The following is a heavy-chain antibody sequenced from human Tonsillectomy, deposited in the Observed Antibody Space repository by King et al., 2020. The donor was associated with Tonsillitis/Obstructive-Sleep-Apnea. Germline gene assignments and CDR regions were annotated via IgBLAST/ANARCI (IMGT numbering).Heavy chain of an antibody. D-gene: IGHD5-12*01. CDR3: ARDPPQGGGYDPYFAF. CDR1: GYAFSTYG. J-gene: IGHJ4*02. V-gene: IGHV1-18*01. Sequence: QLVQSGGEVKKPGSSVKVSCKASGYAFSTYGISWVRQAPGQGLEWMGWISAYNGNTIFGQKFQDRLTMTIDTATTTGYMELRSLGSDDTAVYYCARDPPQGGGYDPYFAFWGQGPLVTFSS. CDR2: ISAYNGNT.